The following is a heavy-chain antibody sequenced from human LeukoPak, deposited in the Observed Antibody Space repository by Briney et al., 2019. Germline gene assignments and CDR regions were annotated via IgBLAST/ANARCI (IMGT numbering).Heavy chain of an antibody. CDR3: ARGRKDCSAGNCYSDY. D-gene: IGHD2-15*01. CDR2: IQEAGSEK. V-gene: IGHV3-7*01. Sequence: GGSLRLSCAASGFTFGNYWMNWVRQAPGKGLQWVANIQEAGSEKYYVDSVKGRFTISRDNAKNSLYLQMNSLRAEDTAVYYCARGRKDCSAGNCYSDYWGQGTLVIVSS. J-gene: IGHJ4*02. CDR1: GFTFGNYW.